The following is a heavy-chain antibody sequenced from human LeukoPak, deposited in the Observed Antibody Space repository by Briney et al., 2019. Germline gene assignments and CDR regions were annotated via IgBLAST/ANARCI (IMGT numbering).Heavy chain of an antibody. CDR2: ISWNSGSI. V-gene: IGHV3-9*01. Sequence: PGGSLRLSCAASGFTFDDYAMHWVRQAPGKGLEWVSGISWNSGSIGYADSVKGRFTISRDNAKNSLYLQMDSLRADDTAVYYCARASDYYDSSGTNYYYYYMDVWGKGTTVTVSS. J-gene: IGHJ6*03. CDR3: ARASDYYDSSGTNYYYYYMDV. CDR1: GFTFDDYA. D-gene: IGHD3-22*01.